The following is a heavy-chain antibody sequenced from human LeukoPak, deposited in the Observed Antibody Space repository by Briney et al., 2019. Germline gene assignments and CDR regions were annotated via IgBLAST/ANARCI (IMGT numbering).Heavy chain of an antibody. CDR1: GVTFSSI. CDR2: ISGSRGTA. CDR3: ANAPLASRRSYFDT. D-gene: IGHD6-6*01. V-gene: IGHV3-48*04. J-gene: IGHJ4*02. Sequence: GGSLRLSCAASGVTFSSIKGLEGVAYISGSRGTAYYADSVKGRSSISSYDADTSVFLQMNSLNAEGTAVYYCANAPLASRRSYFDTWGQGAPVVVSA.